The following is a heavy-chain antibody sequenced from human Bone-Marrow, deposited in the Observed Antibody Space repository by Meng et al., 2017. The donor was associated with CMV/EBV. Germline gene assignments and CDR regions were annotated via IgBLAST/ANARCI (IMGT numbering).Heavy chain of an antibody. D-gene: IGHD1-26*01. Sequence: SETLSLTCTVSGGSINNTGYYWGWIRQSPGKGLEWIANIYYTGSTYYDLSLRSRVTISVDTSKSQFSLNLYSVTAADTAVYYCAREQWELLGAFDFWGQG. CDR1: GGSINNTGYY. V-gene: IGHV4-39*07. CDR2: IYYTGST. CDR3: AREQWELLGAFDF. J-gene: IGHJ4*02.